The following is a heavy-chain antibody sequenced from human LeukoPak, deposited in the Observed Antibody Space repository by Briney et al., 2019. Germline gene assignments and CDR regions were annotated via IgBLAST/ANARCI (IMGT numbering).Heavy chain of an antibody. J-gene: IGHJ6*03. CDR2: IIPIFGTA. CDR3: ARGRDDYGDYVGNYYYYYYMDV. CDR1: GGTFSSYA. V-gene: IGHV1-69*13. Sequence: SVKVSCKASGGTFSSYAISWVRQAPGQGLEWMGGIIPIFGTANYAQKFQGRVTITADESTSTAYMELSSLRSEDTAVYYCARGRDDYGDYVGNYYYYYYMDVWGKGTTVTVSS. D-gene: IGHD4-17*01.